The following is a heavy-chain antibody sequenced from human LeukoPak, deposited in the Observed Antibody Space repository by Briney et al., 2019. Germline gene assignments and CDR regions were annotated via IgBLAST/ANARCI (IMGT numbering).Heavy chain of an antibody. J-gene: IGHJ6*02. Sequence: PGGSLRLSCAASYFTFTNTWMNWVRQAPGKGLEWVANIKQDGSEKYYVDSVKGRFTISRDNAKNSLYLQMNSLRAEDTAVYYCARDAVDTANAVWGQGTTVTVSS. CDR2: IKQDGSEK. D-gene: IGHD5-18*01. V-gene: IGHV3-7*01. CDR1: YFTFTNTW. CDR3: ARDAVDTANAV.